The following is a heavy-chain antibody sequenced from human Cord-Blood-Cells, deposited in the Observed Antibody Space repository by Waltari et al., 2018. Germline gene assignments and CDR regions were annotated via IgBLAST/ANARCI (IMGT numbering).Heavy chain of an antibody. CDR1: GFTFSRYV. J-gene: IGHJ3*02. V-gene: IGHV3-30*04. CDR2: ISYDGSNK. D-gene: IGHD4-17*01. Sequence: QVQLVESGGGVVQPGRSLRLSCAAPGFTFSRYVMHWVRPAPGKGLEWVAVISYDGSNKYYADSVKGRFTISRDNSKNTLYLQMNSLRAEDTAVYYCASGEYYGGRDAFDIWGQGTMVTVSS. CDR3: ASGEYYGGRDAFDI.